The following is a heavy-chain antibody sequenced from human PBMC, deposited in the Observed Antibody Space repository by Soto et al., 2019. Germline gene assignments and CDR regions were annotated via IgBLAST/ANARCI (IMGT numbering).Heavy chain of an antibody. CDR3: ARSGLPDPVVVVGHTPFDP. D-gene: IGHD2-15*01. J-gene: IGHJ5*02. CDR1: GYTFTNYD. CDR2: ISAYNGDL. Sequence: QVQLVQSGAEVKKPGASVKVSCKAPGYTFTNYDINWVRQAPGQGLEWMGWISAYNGDLNYAPKLQGRVTVTTDTSTSTAYMGMRSLRSYDTAVYYCARSGLPDPVVVVGHTPFDPWGQGTLVTVSS. V-gene: IGHV1-18*01.